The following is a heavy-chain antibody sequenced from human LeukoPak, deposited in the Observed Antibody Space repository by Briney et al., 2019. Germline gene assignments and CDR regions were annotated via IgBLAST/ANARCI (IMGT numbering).Heavy chain of an antibody. CDR2: IIPILGIA. CDR3: ASGIVVVTATTHYYYGMDV. J-gene: IGHJ6*02. V-gene: IGHV1-69*04. D-gene: IGHD2-21*02. Sequence: SVKVSCKASGGTFSSYAISWVRQAPGQGLEWMGRIIPILGIANYAQKFQGRVTITADKSTSTAYMELSSLRSEDTAVYYCASGIVVVTATTHYYYGMDVWGQGTTVTVSS. CDR1: GGTFSSYA.